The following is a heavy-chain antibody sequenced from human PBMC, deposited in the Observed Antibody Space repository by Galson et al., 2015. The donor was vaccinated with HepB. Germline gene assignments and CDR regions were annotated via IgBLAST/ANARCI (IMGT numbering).Heavy chain of an antibody. Sequence: SLRLSCAASGFTFSRYGMHWVRQAPGKGLEWVAVIWYDGSKKYYPDSMKGRFTISRDNSKNTLYLQMNSLRAEDTAVYYCASNYCTGGVCTGLFDYWGQGTLVTVSS. D-gene: IGHD2-8*02. CDR2: IWYDGSKK. V-gene: IGHV3-33*01. CDR1: GFTFSRYG. CDR3: ASNYCTGGVCTGLFDY. J-gene: IGHJ4*02.